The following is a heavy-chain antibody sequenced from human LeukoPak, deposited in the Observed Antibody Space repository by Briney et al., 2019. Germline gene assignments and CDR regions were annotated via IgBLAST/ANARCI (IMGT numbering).Heavy chain of an antibody. D-gene: IGHD2-15*01. Sequence: QPGGSLRLSCEASGFTFSSYAMHWVRQAPGKGLEWVAFIRYDERNKYYSDSVKGRFTISRDNSKNTLYLQMNSLRAEDTAVYSCARGADGVSSNSRGWFDPWGQGTLVTVSS. CDR1: GFTFSSYA. J-gene: IGHJ5*02. CDR2: IRYDERNK. V-gene: IGHV3-30*02. CDR3: ARGADGVSSNSRGWFDP.